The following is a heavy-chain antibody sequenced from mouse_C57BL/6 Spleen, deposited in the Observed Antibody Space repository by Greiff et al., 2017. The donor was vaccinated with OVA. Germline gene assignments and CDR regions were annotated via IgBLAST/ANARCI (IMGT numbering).Heavy chain of an antibody. Sequence: EVQLVESGGDLVKPGGSLKLSCAASGFTFSSYGMSWVRQTPDKRLEWVATISSGGSYTYYPDSVKGRFTISRDNAKNTLYLQMSSLKSEDTAMYYCASFTTVVATPAWFAYWGQGTLVTVSA. CDR3: ASFTTVVATPAWFAY. V-gene: IGHV5-6*01. CDR1: GFTFSSYG. CDR2: ISSGGSYT. J-gene: IGHJ3*01. D-gene: IGHD1-1*01.